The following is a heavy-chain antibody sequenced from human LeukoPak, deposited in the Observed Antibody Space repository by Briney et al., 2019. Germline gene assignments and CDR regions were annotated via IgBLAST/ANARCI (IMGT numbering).Heavy chain of an antibody. CDR2: ISSGVRT. D-gene: IGHD3-9*01. J-gene: IGHJ4*02. CDR3: AKDATASPYFHWFDN. V-gene: IGHV3-23*01. CDR1: GFTFSSYA. Sequence: PGGSLRLSCAASGFTFSSYAMNWVRQAPGKGLEWVAGISSGVRTFHAESVKGRLTISRDKSKDTLYLQMNSLRAEDTAVYYCAKDATASPYFHWFDNWGQGTQVIVSS.